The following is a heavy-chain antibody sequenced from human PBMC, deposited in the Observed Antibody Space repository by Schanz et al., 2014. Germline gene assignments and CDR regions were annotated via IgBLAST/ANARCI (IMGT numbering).Heavy chain of an antibody. CDR2: ISHNSHYT. J-gene: IGHJ4*02. V-gene: IGHV3-11*06. CDR3: ARDGYRNGRPFDH. CDR1: GFSFSDYA. D-gene: IGHD5-18*01. Sequence: VQLLESGGGVVQPGRSLRLSCAASGFSFSDYAMHWVRQAPGKGLEWVSYISHNSHYTNYADSVKGRFTISRDTAENSVYLQMNSLRAEDTAVYYCARDGYRNGRPFDHWGQGTRVTVSA.